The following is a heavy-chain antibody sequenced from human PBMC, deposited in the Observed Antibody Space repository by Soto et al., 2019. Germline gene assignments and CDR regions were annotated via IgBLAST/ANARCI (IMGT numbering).Heavy chain of an antibody. J-gene: IGHJ3*02. D-gene: IGHD6-6*01. CDR2: ISAYNGNT. CDR3: AIDFGRSSSPDWLNPFDI. Sequence: ASVKVSCKASGYTFTSYGISWVRQAPGQGLEWMGWISAYNGNTNYAQKLQGRVTMTTDTSTSTAYMELRSLRSDDTAVYYCAIDFGRSSSPDWLNPFDIWGQGTMVTVSS. V-gene: IGHV1-18*01. CDR1: GYTFTSYG.